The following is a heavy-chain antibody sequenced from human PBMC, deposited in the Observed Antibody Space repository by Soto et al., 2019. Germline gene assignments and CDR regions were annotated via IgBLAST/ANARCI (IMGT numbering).Heavy chain of an antibody. CDR3: ARGLAPYYFDY. CDR1: GYTFTSYA. D-gene: IGHD6-19*01. J-gene: IGHJ4*02. V-gene: IGHV1-3*01. CDR2: INAGNGNT. Sequence: GASVKVSCKASGYTFTSYAMHWVRQAPGQRPEWMGRINAGNGNTKYSQKFQGRVTITRDTSASTAYMELSSLRSEDTAVYYCARGLAPYYFDYWGQGTLVTVSS.